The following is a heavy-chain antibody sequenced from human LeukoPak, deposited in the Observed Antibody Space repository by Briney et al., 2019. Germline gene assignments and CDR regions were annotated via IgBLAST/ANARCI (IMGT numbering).Heavy chain of an antibody. Sequence: GGSLRLSCAASGFTFSSYSMNWVRQAPGKGLEWVSSISSSTSYIYYADSVKGRFTISRDNAKNSLYLQMNSLRAEDTAVYYCARDLLIAAADIGYWGQGTLVTVPS. D-gene: IGHD6-13*01. CDR3: ARDLLIAAADIGY. CDR1: GFTFSSYS. J-gene: IGHJ4*02. V-gene: IGHV3-21*01. CDR2: ISSSTSYI.